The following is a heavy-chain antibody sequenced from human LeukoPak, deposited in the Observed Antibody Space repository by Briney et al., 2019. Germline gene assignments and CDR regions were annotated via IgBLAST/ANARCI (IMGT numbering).Heavy chain of an antibody. V-gene: IGHV1-8*01. CDR3: ARDQYGSGSYQNWFDP. CDR2: MNPNSGNT. CDR1: GYTFTSYD. Sequence: ASVKVSCKASGYTFTSYDINWVRQATGQGLEWMGWMNPNSGNTGYAQKFQGRVTMARNTSISTAYMELSSLRSEDTAVYYCARDQYGSGSYQNWFDPWGQGTLVTVSS. D-gene: IGHD3-10*01. J-gene: IGHJ5*02.